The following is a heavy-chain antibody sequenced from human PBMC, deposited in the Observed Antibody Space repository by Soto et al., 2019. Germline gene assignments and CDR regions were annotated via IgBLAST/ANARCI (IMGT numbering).Heavy chain of an antibody. D-gene: IGHD3-9*01. Sequence: ETLCLACSVSNDSITNFHWSWIRQPPGKGLEWIGYIYFSGSTNYNPSLKSRVTMSIDTSKNEFSLKLISVTAADTADYYCAAYDSEGYFDYWGQGALVTVSS. CDR2: IYFSGST. J-gene: IGHJ4*02. V-gene: IGHV4-59*01. CDR3: AAYDSEGYFDY. CDR1: NDSITNFH.